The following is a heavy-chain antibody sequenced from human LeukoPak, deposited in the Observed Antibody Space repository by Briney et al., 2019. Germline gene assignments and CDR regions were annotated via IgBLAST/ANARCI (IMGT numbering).Heavy chain of an antibody. CDR1: GFTFSSYS. Sequence: GGSLRLSCAASGFTFSSYSMNWVRQAPGRGLEWVSYISSSSSTIYYADSVQGRFTISRDNSKNTLYLQMNSLRAEDTAVYYCAKEYSGGRRFFDYWGQGTLVTVSS. J-gene: IGHJ4*02. V-gene: IGHV3-48*01. CDR3: AKEYSGGRRFFDY. CDR2: ISSSSSTI. D-gene: IGHD6-25*01.